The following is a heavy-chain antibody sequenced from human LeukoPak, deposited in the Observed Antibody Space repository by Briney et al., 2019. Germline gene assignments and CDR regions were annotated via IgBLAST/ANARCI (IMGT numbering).Heavy chain of an antibody. D-gene: IGHD2-15*01. J-gene: IGHJ3*02. V-gene: IGHV3-48*01. Sequence: GGSLRLSCLASGITFSSSSMSWVRQAPGKGLEWVSYISSSSSTIYYADSVKGRFTISRDNAKNSLYLQMNSLRAEDTAVYYCARAYCSGGSCSPSIWGQGTMVTVSS. CDR3: ARAYCSGGSCSPSI. CDR1: GITFSSSS. CDR2: ISSSSSTI.